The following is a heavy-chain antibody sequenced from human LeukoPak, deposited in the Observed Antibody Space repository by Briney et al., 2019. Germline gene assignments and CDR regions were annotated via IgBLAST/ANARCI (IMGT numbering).Heavy chain of an antibody. CDR3: ASEAIGYYYGMDV. CDR2: IYTSGST. Sequence: SETLSLTCTVSGGSISSGSYYWSWIRQPAGKGLEWIGRIYTSGSTNYNPSLKSRVTISVGTSKNQFSLELSSVTAADTAVYYCASEAIGYYYGMDVWGQGTTVTVSS. CDR1: GGSISSGSYY. D-gene: IGHD3-22*01. J-gene: IGHJ6*02. V-gene: IGHV4-61*02.